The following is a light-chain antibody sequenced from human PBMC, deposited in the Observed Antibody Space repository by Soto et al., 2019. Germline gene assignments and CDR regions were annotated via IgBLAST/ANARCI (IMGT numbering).Light chain of an antibody. V-gene: IGLV1-44*01. CDR2: VNN. J-gene: IGLJ1*01. CDR1: TRNIGDHT. Sequence: QPVLTQPPSVSGTPGQRVTLSCSGSTRNIGDHTVTWYQLLPGTAPKVLVYVNNKRPSGVPDRFSGSKSGTSASLAISGLQSEDEADYYCAAWDGNLEGRVFGTGTKVTVL. CDR3: AAWDGNLEGRV.